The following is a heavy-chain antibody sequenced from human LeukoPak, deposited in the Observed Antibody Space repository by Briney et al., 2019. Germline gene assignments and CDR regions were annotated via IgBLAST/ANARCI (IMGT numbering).Heavy chain of an antibody. V-gene: IGHV4-4*02. Sequence: PSETLSLTCGVSGGSISSSNWWGWVRQPPGKGLEWIGEIYHSGNTNYNPSLKSRVTISVDKSKNQFSLNLRSVTAADTAVYYCARRRGDYGWGELDYWGQGTLVTVSS. J-gene: IGHJ4*02. D-gene: IGHD3-10*01. CDR2: IYHSGNT. CDR3: ARRRGDYGWGELDY. CDR1: GGSISSSNW.